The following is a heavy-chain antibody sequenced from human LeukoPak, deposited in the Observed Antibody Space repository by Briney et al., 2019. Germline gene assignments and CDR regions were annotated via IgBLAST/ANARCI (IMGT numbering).Heavy chain of an antibody. Sequence: SVKLSCKASGGTFSIYAISWVRQAPGQGLEWMGGIIPIFGTANYAQKFQGRVTITTDESTSTAYMELSSLRSEDTAVYYCARVNFGARIAAAGGYFDYWGQGTLVTVSS. CDR2: IIPIFGTA. CDR1: GGTFSIYA. V-gene: IGHV1-69*05. D-gene: IGHD6-13*01. CDR3: ARVNFGARIAAAGGYFDY. J-gene: IGHJ4*02.